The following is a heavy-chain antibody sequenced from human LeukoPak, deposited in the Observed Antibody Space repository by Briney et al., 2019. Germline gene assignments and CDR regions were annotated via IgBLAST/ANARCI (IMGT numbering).Heavy chain of an antibody. CDR2: INHRGST. J-gene: IGHJ4*02. CDR1: GGSFSGYY. V-gene: IGHV4-34*01. CDR3: ARVRGALSTYYDFWSGYYIGYFDY. Sequence: SETLSLTCAVYGGSFSGYYWSWIRQPPGKGLECVGEINHRGSTNYNPSLKSRVTISVATSKNQFYLKLRSVTAADTAVYYCARVRGALSTYYDFWSGYYIGYFDYWGQGTLVTVSS. D-gene: IGHD3-3*01.